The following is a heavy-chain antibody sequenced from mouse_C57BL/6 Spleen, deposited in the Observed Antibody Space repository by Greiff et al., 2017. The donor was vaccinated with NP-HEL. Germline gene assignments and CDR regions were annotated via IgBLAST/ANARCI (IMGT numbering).Heavy chain of an antibody. CDR1: GYTFTNTY. CDR3: ATYDYDSDAMDD. CDR2: IYPANGNT. V-gene: IGHV14-3*01. D-gene: IGHD2-4*01. J-gene: IGHJ4*01. Sequence: VQLQQSVAELVRPGASVKLSCKATGYTFTNTYMHWVKQRPGQGLEWIGSIYPANGNTNYAPKFQGKATLTADTSSNTAYLPLSILTSEDTAIDCCATYDYDSDAMDDWGQGTSVTVST.